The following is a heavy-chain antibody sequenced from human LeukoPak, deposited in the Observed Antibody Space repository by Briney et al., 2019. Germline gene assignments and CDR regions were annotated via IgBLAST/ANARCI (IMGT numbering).Heavy chain of an antibody. V-gene: IGHV3-7*03. D-gene: IGHD3-3*01. CDR2: IKQDGSEK. CDR3: AKEGGRSGYYMDYYSGMDV. CDR1: GFTFSSYW. Sequence: GGSLRLSCAASGFTFSSYWMSWVRQAPGKGLEWVANIKQDGSEKYYVDSVKGRFTISRDNARNSLYLQMNSLRAEDTAVYYCAKEGGRSGYYMDYYSGMDVWGQGTTVTVSS. J-gene: IGHJ6*02.